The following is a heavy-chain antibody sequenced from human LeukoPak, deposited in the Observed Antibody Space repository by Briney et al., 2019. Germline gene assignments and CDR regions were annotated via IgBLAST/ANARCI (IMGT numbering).Heavy chain of an antibody. CDR2: MRPNSGET. J-gene: IGHJ1*01. V-gene: IGHV1-8*02. CDR1: GYTFTNFE. CDR3: ARGYCSGGGCYTAEYLPH. D-gene: IGHD2-15*01. Sequence: ASVKVSCKASGYTFTNFEINWVRQVAGQGLEWMGWMRPNSGETVNVQKFQGRVTMTRDISTSTAYMELSGLRSDDTAVYFCARGYCSGGGCYTAEYLPHWGQGTLVTVSS.